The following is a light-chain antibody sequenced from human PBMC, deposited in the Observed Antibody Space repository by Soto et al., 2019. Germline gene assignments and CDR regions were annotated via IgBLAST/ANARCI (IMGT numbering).Light chain of an antibody. CDR1: QSVSSNY. J-gene: IGKJ4*01. Sequence: DIVLTQSPGTLSVSPGERATLSCRASQSVSSNYLAWYQQKPGQAPRLLIYGASSRATGVPDRFSASGSGTDFTLTISRLEPEDFAVYYCQQYGGSPATFGGRTKVEI. V-gene: IGKV3-20*01. CDR2: GAS. CDR3: QQYGGSPAT.